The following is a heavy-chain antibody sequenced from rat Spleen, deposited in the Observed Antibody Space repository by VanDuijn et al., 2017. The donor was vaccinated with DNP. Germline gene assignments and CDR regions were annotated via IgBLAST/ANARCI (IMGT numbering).Heavy chain of an antibody. CDR3: ARSLATVAPTGAMDA. CDR1: GFSLTNSH. Sequence: QVQLKESGPGLVQPSQTLSLTCTVSGFSLTNSHVHWVRQPPGDGLEWMGVIWNTGGTRYNSALKSRLSISKDTSKSQVFLNMYSVQTEDTAMYFCARSLATVAPTGAMDAWGQGTSVTVSS. CDR2: IWNTGGT. D-gene: IGHD3-1*01. V-gene: IGHV2-41*01. J-gene: IGHJ4*01.